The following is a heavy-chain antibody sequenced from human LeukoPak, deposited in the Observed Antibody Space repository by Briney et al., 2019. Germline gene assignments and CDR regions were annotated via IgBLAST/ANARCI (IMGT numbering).Heavy chain of an antibody. CDR2: INHSGST. D-gene: IGHD3-9*01. CDR1: GGSFSGYY. V-gene: IGHV4-34*01. CDR3: ARVLRNFDWLPHTWFDP. Sequence: PSETLSLTCAVYGGSFSGYYWSWIRQPPGKGLEWIGEINHSGSTNYNPSLKSRVTISVDTSKNQFSLKLSSVTAADTAVYYCARVLRNFDWLPHTWFDPWGQRTLVTVSS. J-gene: IGHJ5*02.